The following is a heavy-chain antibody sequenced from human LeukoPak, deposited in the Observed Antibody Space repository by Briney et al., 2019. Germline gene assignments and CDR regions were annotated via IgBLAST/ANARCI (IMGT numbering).Heavy chain of an antibody. CDR3: ARQGLCSSTSCYYYFDY. CDR1: GGSISSYY. D-gene: IGHD2-2*01. J-gene: IGHJ4*02. Sequence: SETLSLTCTVSGGSISSYYWSWIRQPPGKGLEWIGYIYTSGSTNYNPSLKSRVTISVDTSKNQLSLKLSSVTAADTAVYYCARQGLCSSTSCYYYFDYWGQGTLVTVSS. CDR2: IYTSGST. V-gene: IGHV4-4*09.